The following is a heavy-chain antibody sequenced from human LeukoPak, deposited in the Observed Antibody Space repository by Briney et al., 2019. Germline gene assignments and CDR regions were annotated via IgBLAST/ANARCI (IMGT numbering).Heavy chain of an antibody. V-gene: IGHV3-30*03. D-gene: IGHD2-21*02. Sequence: PGGSLRLSCAVSGFTFSTYSMNWVRQAPGKGLEWVAVISYDGSNKYYADSVKGRFTISRDNSKNTLYLQMNSLRAEDTAVYYCARDGEKYCGGDCYGGYFDYWGQGTLVTVSS. J-gene: IGHJ4*02. CDR3: ARDGEKYCGGDCYGGYFDY. CDR1: GFTFSTYS. CDR2: ISYDGSNK.